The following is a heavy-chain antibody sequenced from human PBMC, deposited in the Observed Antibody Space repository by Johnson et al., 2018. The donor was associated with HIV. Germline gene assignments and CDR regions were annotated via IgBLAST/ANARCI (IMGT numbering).Heavy chain of an antibody. Sequence: VQLVESGGGVVQPGRSLRLSCAASGFTVSSNYMSWVRQAPGKGLEWVSVIYSGGSTYYADSVKGRFTISRDNAKDTLSLQMNSLRAEDTGVYYCANVLWGYAFDFWGQGTMVTVFS. V-gene: IGHV3-66*01. CDR2: IYSGGST. CDR1: GFTVSSNY. CDR3: ANVLWGYAFDF. D-gene: IGHD2-21*01. J-gene: IGHJ3*01.